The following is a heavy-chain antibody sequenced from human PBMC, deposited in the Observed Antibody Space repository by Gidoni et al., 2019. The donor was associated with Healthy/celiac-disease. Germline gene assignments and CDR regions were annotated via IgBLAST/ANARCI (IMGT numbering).Heavy chain of an antibody. CDR2: ISYEGSNK. J-gene: IGHJ3*02. CDR1: GVTVSSDA. D-gene: IGHD3-22*01. V-gene: IGHV3-30-3*01. Sequence: VQLVESGGGGVQPGGSRRLSCAASGVTVSSDAMHWVRQAPGKGLEWVVVISYEGSNKYCAASVKGRFTISRDNSKNTLYLQMNSLRAEDTAVYYCARTYYYDSSGYRDAFDIWGQGTMVTVSS. CDR3: ARTYYYDSSGYRDAFDI.